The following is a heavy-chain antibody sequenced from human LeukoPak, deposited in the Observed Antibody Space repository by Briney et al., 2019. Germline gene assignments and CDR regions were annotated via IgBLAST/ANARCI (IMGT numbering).Heavy chain of an antibody. V-gene: IGHV4-59*08. CDR3: ARQPGIAAALWFDP. J-gene: IGHJ5*02. D-gene: IGHD6-13*01. Sequence: PSQTLSLTCTVSGGSTSSYYWSWIRQPPGQGLEWIGYIYYSGSTNYNPSLKSRVTISVDTSKNQFSLKLSSVTAADTAVYYCARQPGIAAALWFDPWGQGTMVTVSS. CDR2: IYYSGST. CDR1: GGSTSSYY.